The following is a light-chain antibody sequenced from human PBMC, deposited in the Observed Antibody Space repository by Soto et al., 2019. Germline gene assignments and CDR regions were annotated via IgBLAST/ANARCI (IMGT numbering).Light chain of an antibody. J-gene: IGKJ5*01. CDR2: GAS. CDR1: QSVSSSY. CDR3: QQYGSSPSIT. Sequence: EIVMRQPPATPSVTPRESAPLSCRAIQSVSSSYLAWYQQKPGQAPMCLIYGASSSATGIPDRFSGSGSGTDFTLPISRLEPEDFAVYYCQQYGSSPSITFGQGTRLEIK. V-gene: IGKV3-20*01.